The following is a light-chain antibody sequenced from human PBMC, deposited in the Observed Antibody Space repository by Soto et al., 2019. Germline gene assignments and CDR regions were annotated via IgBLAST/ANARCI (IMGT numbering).Light chain of an antibody. CDR3: QQYYSTPYT. J-gene: IGKJ2*01. CDR1: QSVLSSSNNKNY. V-gene: IGKV4-1*01. Sequence: DIVMTQSPDSLAVSLGERATINCKSSQSVLSSSNNKNYLAWYQQKAGQPPKLLIYWASTRESGVPDRFSGSGSGTDFTLTISSLQAEDVAVYYCQQYYSTPYTFGQGTKLEIK. CDR2: WAS.